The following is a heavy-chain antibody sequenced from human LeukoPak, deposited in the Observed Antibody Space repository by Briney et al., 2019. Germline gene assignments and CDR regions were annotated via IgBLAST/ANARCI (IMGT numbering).Heavy chain of an antibody. J-gene: IGHJ4*02. CDR1: GFTFSSHA. V-gene: IGHV3-23*01. CDR3: ASDLGYCSSTSCFPDY. CDR2: ISGSGGST. D-gene: IGHD2-2*01. Sequence: GGSLRLSCAATGFTFSSHAMSWVHQAPGKGLEWVSAISGSGGSTYYADSVKGRFTISRDNSKNTLYLQMNSLRAEDTAVYYCASDLGYCSSTSCFPDYWGQGTLVTVSS.